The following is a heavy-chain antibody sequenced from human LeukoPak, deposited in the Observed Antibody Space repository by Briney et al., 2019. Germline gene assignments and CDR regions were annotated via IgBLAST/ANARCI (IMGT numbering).Heavy chain of an antibody. J-gene: IGHJ4*02. V-gene: IGHV3-20*04. CDR1: GLTFDDYG. CDR2: INWNGGST. CDR3: ARDHYDILTGYVDY. D-gene: IGHD3-9*01. Sequence: RPGGSLRLSCAASGLTFDDYGMSWVRQAPGKGLEWVSGINWNGGSTGYADSVKGRFTISRDNAKNSLYLQMNSLRAEDTALYYCARDHYDILTGYVDYWGQGTLVTVSS.